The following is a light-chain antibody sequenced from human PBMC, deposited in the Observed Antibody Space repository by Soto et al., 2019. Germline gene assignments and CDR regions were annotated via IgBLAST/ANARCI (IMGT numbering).Light chain of an antibody. CDR3: QQYVTSPRT. V-gene: IGKV3-20*01. CDR1: QSIFSNY. CDR2: GAS. Sequence: EVMLTQSPGTLSLSPGERATLSCRASQSIFSNYLAWYQQKSGQAPRLLIYGASNRATGIPDRFSGSGSGTDFTLPISRLEPEDFAVYYCQQYVTSPRTFGQGTKVEFK. J-gene: IGKJ1*01.